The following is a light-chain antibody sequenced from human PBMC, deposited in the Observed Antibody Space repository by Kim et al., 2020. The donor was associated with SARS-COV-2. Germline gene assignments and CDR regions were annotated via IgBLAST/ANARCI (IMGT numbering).Light chain of an antibody. V-gene: IGKV3-20*01. CDR2: GAS. CDR1: QSVSSNS. Sequence: EIVLTQSPGTLSLSPGERATLSCRASQSVSSNSLAWFQQKPGQAPRLLIYGASSRATGIPDRFSGSGSGTDFTLTISRLEPEDFVVYYCQQYGSSPVTFGQGTKLEI. J-gene: IGKJ2*01. CDR3: QQYGSSPVT.